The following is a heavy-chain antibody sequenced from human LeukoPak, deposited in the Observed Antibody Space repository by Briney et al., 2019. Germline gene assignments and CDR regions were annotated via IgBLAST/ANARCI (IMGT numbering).Heavy chain of an antibody. Sequence: ASVKVSCKASGYTFTSYDINWVRQATGQGLEWMGGMNPNSGNTGYAQKFQGRVTMTRNTSISTAYMELSSLRSEDTAVYYCARAGVLITYYYYYMDVWGKGTTVTVSS. CDR2: MNPNSGNT. J-gene: IGHJ6*03. V-gene: IGHV1-8*01. D-gene: IGHD3-22*01. CDR3: ARAGVLITYYYYYMDV. CDR1: GYTFTSYD.